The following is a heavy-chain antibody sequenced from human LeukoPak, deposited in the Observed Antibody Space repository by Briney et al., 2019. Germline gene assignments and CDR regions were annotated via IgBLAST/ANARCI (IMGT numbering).Heavy chain of an antibody. D-gene: IGHD5-12*01. Sequence: GGSLRLSRAASGFTFSSYDMNWVRQAPGKGLEWVSYITSSGSIIYYADSVKGRFTISRDNAKKSLYLQMNSLRAEDTAMYYCARRGSGYYGGAFDVWGQGTLVSVSS. CDR1: GFTFSSYD. CDR3: ARRGSGYYGGAFDV. V-gene: IGHV3-48*03. J-gene: IGHJ3*01. CDR2: ITSSGSII.